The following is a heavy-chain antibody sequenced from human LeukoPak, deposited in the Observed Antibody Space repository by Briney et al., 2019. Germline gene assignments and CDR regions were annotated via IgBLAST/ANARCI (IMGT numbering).Heavy chain of an antibody. J-gene: IGHJ6*03. CDR1: GLTFSSYW. CDR2: IKQDGSEK. CDR3: AREAPIAAALSYYYYYYYMDV. V-gene: IGHV3-7*01. D-gene: IGHD6-13*01. Sequence: GGSLRLSCAASGLTFSSYWMSWVRQAPGKGLEWVANIKQDGSEKYYVDSVKGRFTISRDNAKNSLYLQMNSLRAEDTAVYYCAREAPIAAALSYYYYYYYMDVWGKGTTVTVSS.